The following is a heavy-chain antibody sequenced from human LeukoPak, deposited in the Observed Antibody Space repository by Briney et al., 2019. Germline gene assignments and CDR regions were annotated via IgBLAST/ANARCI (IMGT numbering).Heavy chain of an antibody. D-gene: IGHD3-3*01. V-gene: IGHV4-59*01. CDR3: ARKAPRVIARFLEWLPSDAYYMDV. J-gene: IGHJ6*03. CDR2: IYYSGST. CDR1: GGSISSYY. Sequence: SETLSLTCTVSGGSISSYYWSWIRQPPGKGLEWIGYIYYSGSTNYNPSLKSRVTISVDTSKNQFSLKLSSVTAADTAVYYCARKAPRVIARFLEWLPSDAYYMDVWGKGTTVTVSS.